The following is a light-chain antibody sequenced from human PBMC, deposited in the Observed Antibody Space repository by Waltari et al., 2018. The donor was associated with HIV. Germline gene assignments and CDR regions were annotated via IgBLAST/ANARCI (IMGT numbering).Light chain of an antibody. V-gene: IGLV2-23*01. CDR1: SSDVGSYNL. J-gene: IGLJ3*02. CDR3: CSYAGSTTWL. CDR2: EDD. Sequence: SALTQPASVSGSPGQAITVSCTGSSSDVGSYNLVSWYQQHPGKAPKLMIYEDDKRPAGVSNRCSGYKSGNTASLTISGLQAEDEADYYCCSYAGSTTWLFGGGTKLTVL.